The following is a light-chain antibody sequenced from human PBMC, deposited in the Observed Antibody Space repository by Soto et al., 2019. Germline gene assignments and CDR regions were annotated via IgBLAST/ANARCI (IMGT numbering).Light chain of an antibody. CDR1: QNSGSY. CDR2: SAS. CDR3: QRSDSTWT. Sequence: DIQMTQSPSSLSASVGDRVTITCRASQNSGSYLNWYQQKPGKAPKLLIYSASSLQSGVPSRFSGTGSGTDFTLTISSLQPEDFATYYCQRSDSTWTFGQGTKVDI. V-gene: IGKV1-39*01. J-gene: IGKJ1*01.